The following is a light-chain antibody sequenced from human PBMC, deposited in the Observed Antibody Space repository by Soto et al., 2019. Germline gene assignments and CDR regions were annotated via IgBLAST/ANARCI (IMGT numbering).Light chain of an antibody. Sequence: EIVLTQSPATLSLSPGERDTLSCRASQSVSSYLAWYQQKPGQAPRLLIYDASNRATGIPARFSGSGSGTDFTLTISSLEPEDFAVYYCQQYLTFGGGTKVDIK. CDR1: QSVSSY. J-gene: IGKJ4*01. CDR3: QQYLT. CDR2: DAS. V-gene: IGKV3-11*01.